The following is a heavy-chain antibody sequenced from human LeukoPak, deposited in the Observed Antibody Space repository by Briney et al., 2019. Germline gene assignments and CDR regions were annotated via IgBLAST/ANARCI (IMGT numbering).Heavy chain of an antibody. V-gene: IGHV1-2*02. CDR2: INPNSGGT. J-gene: IGHJ5*02. D-gene: IGHD1-26*01. CDR1: GYTFTGYY. CDR3: ARDWSIVGATWFDP. Sequence: ASAKVSCKASGYTFTGYYMHWVRQAPGQGLEWMGWINPNSGGTNYAQKFQGRVTMTRDTSISTAYMELSRLRSDDTAVYYCARDWSIVGATWFDPWGQGTLVTVSS.